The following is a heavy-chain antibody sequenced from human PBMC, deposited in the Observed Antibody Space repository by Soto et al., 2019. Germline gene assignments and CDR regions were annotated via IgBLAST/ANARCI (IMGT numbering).Heavy chain of an antibody. J-gene: IGHJ6*02. CDR3: AGSGGYNWNDDYYYGMDV. V-gene: IGHV3-53*04. CDR2: IYSGGST. CDR1: GFTVSSNY. D-gene: IGHD1-1*01. Sequence: EVQLVESGGGLVQPGGSLRLSCAASGFTVSSNYMSWVRQAPGKGLEWVSVIYSGGSTYYADSVKGRFTISRHNSKNTLYLQMKSLRAEDTAVYYWAGSGGYNWNDDYYYGMDVWGQGTTVTVSS.